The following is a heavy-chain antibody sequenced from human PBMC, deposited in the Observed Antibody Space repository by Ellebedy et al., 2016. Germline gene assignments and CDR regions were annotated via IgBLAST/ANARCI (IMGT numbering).Heavy chain of an antibody. CDR1: GGSISSNNYY. D-gene: IGHD5-12*01. V-gene: IGHV4-39*01. J-gene: IGHJ6*02. CDR3: ARHNYDSDYYYGMDV. CDR2: MYYSGSL. Sequence: SETLSLTCSVSGGSISSNNYYWDWIRQPPGKGLEWIGSMYYSGSLYYNPSLKSRVTISVDTSKNQFSLKLTSVTAADTAVYYCARHNYDSDYYYGMDVWGQGTTVTVSS.